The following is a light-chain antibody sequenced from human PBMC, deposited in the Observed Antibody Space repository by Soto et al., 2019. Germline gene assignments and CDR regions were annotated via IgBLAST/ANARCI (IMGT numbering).Light chain of an antibody. V-gene: IGKV3-20*01. CDR2: GAS. J-gene: IGKJ1*01. CDR3: QQYGSSSWT. CDR1: QSVRSTS. Sequence: EIVLTQSPGTLSLSPGERATLSCRASQSVRSTSLVWYQQKPGQAPRLLIYGASSRATGIPDRFSGSGSGTDSTLTISRLEPEDSAVYYCQQYGSSSWTFGQGTRVEIK.